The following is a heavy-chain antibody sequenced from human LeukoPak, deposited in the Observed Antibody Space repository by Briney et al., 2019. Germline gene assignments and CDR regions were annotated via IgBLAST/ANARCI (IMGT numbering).Heavy chain of an antibody. V-gene: IGHV3-21*01. Sequence: PGGSLRLSCAASGFTFSSYSMNWVRQAPGKGLEWVSSISSSSSYIYYADSVKGRFTISRDNAKNSLYLQMYSLRAEDTAVYYCARGLRSHGMDVWGQGTTVTVSS. J-gene: IGHJ6*02. CDR2: ISSSSSYI. CDR3: ARGLRSHGMDV. CDR1: GFTFSSYS.